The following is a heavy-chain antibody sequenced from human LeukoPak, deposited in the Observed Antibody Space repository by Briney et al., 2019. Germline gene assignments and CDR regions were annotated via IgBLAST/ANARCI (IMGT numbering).Heavy chain of an antibody. Sequence: GGSLRLSCAASGFTFSSYWMSWVRQAPGKGLEWVANIKQDGSEKYYVDSVKGRFTISRDNAKNSLYLQMNSLRAEDTAVYYCARDNSNPRDYYYYGMDVWGQGTTVTVSS. CDR3: ARDNSNPRDYYYYGMDV. V-gene: IGHV3-7*01. D-gene: IGHD4-11*01. CDR1: GFTFSSYW. CDR2: IKQDGSEK. J-gene: IGHJ6*02.